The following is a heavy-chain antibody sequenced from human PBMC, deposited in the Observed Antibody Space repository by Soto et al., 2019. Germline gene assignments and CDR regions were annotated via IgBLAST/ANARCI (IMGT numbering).Heavy chain of an antibody. D-gene: IGHD6-6*01. Sequence: SETLSLTCTVSGGSISSYYWSWIRQPPGKGLEWIGYIYYSGSTNYNPSLKSRVTISVDTSKNQFSLKLSSVTAADTAVYYCARLVSSSSFPDYWGQGTRVTVSS. J-gene: IGHJ4*02. CDR2: IYYSGST. CDR3: ARLVSSSSFPDY. V-gene: IGHV4-59*01. CDR1: GGSISSYY.